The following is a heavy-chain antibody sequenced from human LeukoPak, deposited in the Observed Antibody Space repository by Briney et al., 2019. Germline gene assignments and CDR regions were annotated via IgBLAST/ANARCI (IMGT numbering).Heavy chain of an antibody. V-gene: IGHV4-30-4*01. D-gene: IGHD3-10*01. J-gene: IGHJ6*02. CDR3: ARVYMVRGALYGMDV. Sequence: SQTLSLTCTVSGGSISSGDYYWSWIRQPPGKGLEWIGYIYYSGSTYYNPSLKSRVTISVDTSKNQFSLKLSSVTAADTAVYYCARVYMVRGALYGMDVWGQGTTVTVSS. CDR2: IYYSGST. CDR1: GGSISSGDYY.